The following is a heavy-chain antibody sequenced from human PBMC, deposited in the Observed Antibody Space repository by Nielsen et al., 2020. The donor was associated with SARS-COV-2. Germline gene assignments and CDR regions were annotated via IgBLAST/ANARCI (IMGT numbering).Heavy chain of an antibody. V-gene: IGHV1-18*01. CDR1: GYRFTSYS. D-gene: IGHD5-24*01. CDR3: ARGERWLQFFGDY. CDR2: ISGYNGNR. Sequence: ASVKVSCKASGYRFTSYSVSWVRQAPGQGLEWMGWISGYNGNRYYAQKFQGRVTMTTDTSTSTAYMELRSLRSDDTAVYYCARGERWLQFFGDYWGQGTLVTVSS. J-gene: IGHJ4*02.